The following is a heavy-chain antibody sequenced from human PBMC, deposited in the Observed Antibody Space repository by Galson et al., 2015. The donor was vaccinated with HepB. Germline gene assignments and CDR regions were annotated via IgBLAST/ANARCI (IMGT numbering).Heavy chain of an antibody. Sequence: SLRLSCAVSGFSLTVYNIHWVRQAPGKGLEWVALTSYDVTNKYYADSVKGRFTMSRGDSKNTLYLQMNDLRPEDTAVYYCARDQYGSGTFDYWGQGTLVTVSS. J-gene: IGHJ4*02. CDR1: GFSLTVYN. V-gene: IGHV3-30*03. D-gene: IGHD3-10*01. CDR3: ARDQYGSGTFDY. CDR2: TSYDVTNK.